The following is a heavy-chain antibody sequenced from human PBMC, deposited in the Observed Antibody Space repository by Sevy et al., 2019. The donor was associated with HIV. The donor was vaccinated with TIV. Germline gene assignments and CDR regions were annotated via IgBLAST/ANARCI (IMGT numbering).Heavy chain of an antibody. CDR2: ISPNGGST. V-gene: IGHV3-23*01. J-gene: IGHJ4*02. D-gene: IGHD2-21*01. CDR3: AKESLDGYY. Sequence: GGYLRLSCAASGLSFNTYVMSWVRQAPGKGLQWVSTISPNGGSTYYADSVKGRFTISRDNSRNTVFLQVNSLRAEDTAVYSCAKESLDGYYWGQGTLVTVSS. CDR1: GLSFNTYV.